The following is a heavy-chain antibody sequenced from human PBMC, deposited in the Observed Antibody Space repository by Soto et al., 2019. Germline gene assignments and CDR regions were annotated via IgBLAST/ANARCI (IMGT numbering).Heavy chain of an antibody. D-gene: IGHD6-13*01. Sequence: ASVKVSCKASGYTFTSYAMHWVRQAPGQRLEWMGWINAGNGNTKYSQKFQGRVTITRDTSASTAYMELSSLRSEDTAVYYCARVRRFGAAVPHRPAFDIWGQGTMVTVSS. J-gene: IGHJ3*02. CDR3: ARVRRFGAAVPHRPAFDI. CDR1: GYTFTSYA. V-gene: IGHV1-3*01. CDR2: INAGNGNT.